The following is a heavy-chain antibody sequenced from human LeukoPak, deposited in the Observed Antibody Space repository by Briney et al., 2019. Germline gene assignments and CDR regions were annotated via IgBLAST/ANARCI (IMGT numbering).Heavy chain of an antibody. Sequence: SETLSLTCAVYGGSFSGYYWSWIRQPPGKGLEWIGEINHSGSTNYNPSLKSRVTISVDTSKNQFSLKLSSVTAADTAVYYCARLSVYDFRSGYYEAPDYWGQGTLVTVSS. J-gene: IGHJ4*02. V-gene: IGHV4-34*01. CDR1: GGSFSGYY. CDR3: ARLSVYDFRSGYYEAPDY. CDR2: INHSGST. D-gene: IGHD3-3*01.